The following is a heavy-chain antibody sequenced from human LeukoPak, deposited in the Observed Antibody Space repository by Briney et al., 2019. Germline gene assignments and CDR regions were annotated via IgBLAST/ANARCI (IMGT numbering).Heavy chain of an antibody. CDR1: RFTFSDYG. CDR3: AKEADIYTWGTYRGAFDY. CDR2: SSYTGATT. J-gene: IGHJ4*02. V-gene: IGHV3-30*18. D-gene: IGHD3-16*02. Sequence: GGSLRLSCAASRFTFSDYGVHWVRLAPGKGLEWVAVSSYTGATTYYADSVQGRFTISRDNSKNTLYLQMNSLKAEDTAIYYCAKEADIYTWGTYRGAFDYWGRGTLVTVSS.